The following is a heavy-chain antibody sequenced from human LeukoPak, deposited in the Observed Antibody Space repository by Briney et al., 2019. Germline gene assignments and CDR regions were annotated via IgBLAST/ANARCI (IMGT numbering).Heavy chain of an antibody. CDR1: GFTFSSYW. Sequence: PGGSLRLSCAASGFTFSSYWMHWVRQAPGKGLVWVSHINSDGGRTSYADSVKGRFTISRDSAKKTLYLEMNSLRAEDTAVYYCARAAQYGDYINWFDPWGQGPQSPSPQ. J-gene: IGHJ5*02. CDR3: ARAAQYGDYINWFDP. D-gene: IGHD4-17*01. V-gene: IGHV3-74*01. CDR2: INSDGGRT.